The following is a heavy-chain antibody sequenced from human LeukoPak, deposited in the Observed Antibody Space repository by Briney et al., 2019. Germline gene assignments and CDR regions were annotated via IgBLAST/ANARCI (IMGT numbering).Heavy chain of an antibody. D-gene: IGHD3-9*01. J-gene: IGHJ4*02. CDR2: ISSSGSTI. CDR3: ARGPLRYFDY. CDR1: GFTFSSYE. Sequence: GGSLRLSCAASGFTFSSYEMNWVRQAPGKGLEWVSYISSSGSTIYYADSVKGRFTISRDNAKNSLYLQMNSLRAEDTAVYYCARGPLRYFDYWGQGTLVTVSS. V-gene: IGHV3-48*03.